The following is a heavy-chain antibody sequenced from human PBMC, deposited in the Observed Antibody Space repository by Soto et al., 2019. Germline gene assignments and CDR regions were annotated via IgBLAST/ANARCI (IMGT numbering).Heavy chain of an antibody. J-gene: IGHJ4*02. CDR3: ARTVYYDSSGNGYYFDY. CDR1: GYTFSSYA. D-gene: IGHD3-22*01. Sequence: SVKVSCKASGYTFSSYAISWVRQAPGQGLEWMGGIIPIFGTANYAQKFQGRVTITADESTSTAYMELSSLRSEDTAVYYCARTVYYDSSGNGYYFDYWGQGTLVTVSA. CDR2: IIPIFGTA. V-gene: IGHV1-69*13.